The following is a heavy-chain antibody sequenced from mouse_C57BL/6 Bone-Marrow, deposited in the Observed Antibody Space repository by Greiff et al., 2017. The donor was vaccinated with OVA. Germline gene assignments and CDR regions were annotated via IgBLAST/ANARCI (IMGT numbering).Heavy chain of an antibody. CDR1: GYTFTNYW. V-gene: IGHV1-59*01. Sequence: QVQLQQPGAGLVRPGTSVKLSCKASGYTFTNYWMHWVKQRPGQGLEWIGVIAPSDSYINYNQKFKGRATFTVDTSSSTAYMHLSSLTSEDSAVYYCAHSGSGLYLHYWGQGTSLTVSS. D-gene: IGHD1-1*01. J-gene: IGHJ2*02. CDR2: IAPSDSYI. CDR3: AHSGSGLYLHY.